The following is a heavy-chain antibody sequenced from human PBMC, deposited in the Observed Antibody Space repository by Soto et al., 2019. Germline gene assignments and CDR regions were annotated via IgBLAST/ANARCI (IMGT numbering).Heavy chain of an antibody. Sequence: EMQLVESGGGLVQPGGSLRLSCAASGFTFSTYSMNWVRQAPGKGLEWVSYISLSGTIYYADSVKGRFTISRDNAKNSLYLQMNSLRDEDTAVYYCARDNGMAGSFDPWGQGTLVIVSS. CDR3: ARDNGMAGSFDP. CDR1: GFTFSTYS. V-gene: IGHV3-48*02. D-gene: IGHD2-8*01. J-gene: IGHJ5*02. CDR2: ISLSGTI.